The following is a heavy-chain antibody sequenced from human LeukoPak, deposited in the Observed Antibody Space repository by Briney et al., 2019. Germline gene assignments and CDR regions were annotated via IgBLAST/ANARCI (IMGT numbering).Heavy chain of an antibody. D-gene: IGHD2-15*01. CDR1: GFTFSSYW. Sequence: GGSLRLSCAASGFTFSSYWMHWVRQAPGKGLVWVSRINSDGSSTTYADSVKGRVTISRDNAKNTLYLHMNNLRAEDTAVYYCTRVEGHCSGGSCLYRYSDLWGRGTLVTVSS. J-gene: IGHJ2*01. CDR3: TRVEGHCSGGSCLYRYSDL. V-gene: IGHV3-74*01. CDR2: INSDGSST.